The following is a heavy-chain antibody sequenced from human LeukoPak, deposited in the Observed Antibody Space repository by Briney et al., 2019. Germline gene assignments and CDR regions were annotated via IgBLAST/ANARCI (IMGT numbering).Heavy chain of an antibody. D-gene: IGHD1-26*01. CDR2: IYYSGST. CDR1: GGSISSGGYH. CDR3: ARGGKVWFDP. J-gene: IGHJ5*02. V-gene: IGHV4-31*03. Sequence: PSQTLSLTCTVSGGSISSGGYHWSWIRQHPGKGLEWIGYIYYSGSTYYNPSLKSRVTISVDTSKNQFSLKLSSVTAADTAVYYCARGGKVWFDPWGQGTLVTVSS.